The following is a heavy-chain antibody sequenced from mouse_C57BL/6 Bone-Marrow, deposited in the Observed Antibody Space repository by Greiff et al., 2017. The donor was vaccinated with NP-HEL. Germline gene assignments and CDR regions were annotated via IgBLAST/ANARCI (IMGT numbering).Heavy chain of an antibody. V-gene: IGHV1-82*01. J-gene: IGHJ2*01. D-gene: IGHD2-1*01. CDR1: GYAFSSSW. CDR2: IYPGDGDT. Sequence: VKLMESGPELVKPGASVKISCKASGYAFSSSWMNWVKQRPGKGLEWIGRIYPGDGDTNYNGKFKGKATLTADKSSSTAYMQLSSLTSEDSAVYFCARLGGYYGILFDYWGQGTTLTVSS. CDR3: ARLGGYYGILFDY.